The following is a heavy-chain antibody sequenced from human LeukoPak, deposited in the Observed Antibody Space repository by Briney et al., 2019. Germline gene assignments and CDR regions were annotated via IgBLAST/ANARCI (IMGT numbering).Heavy chain of an antibody. J-gene: IGHJ4*02. CDR3: AKDKDTAISLYLFDY. Sequence: GGSLRLSCAASGFTFSSYGMHWVRQAPGKGLEWVAVISYDGSNKYYADSVKGRFTISRDNSKNTLYLQMNSLRAEDTAVYYCAKDKDTAISLYLFDYWGQGTLVTVSS. V-gene: IGHV3-30*18. D-gene: IGHD5-18*01. CDR1: GFTFSSYG. CDR2: ISYDGSNK.